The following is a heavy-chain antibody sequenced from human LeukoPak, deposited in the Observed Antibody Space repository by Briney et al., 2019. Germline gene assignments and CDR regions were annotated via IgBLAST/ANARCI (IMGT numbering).Heavy chain of an antibody. CDR1: GGSFSGYY. J-gene: IGHJ4*02. CDR2: INHSGST. V-gene: IGHV4-34*01. D-gene: IGHD3-22*01. Sequence: SETLSLTCAVYGGSFSGYYWSWIRQPPGKGLEWIGEINHSGSTNYNPSLKSRVTISVDTSKNQFSLKLSSVTAADTAVYYCARVGRSGYYSDYWGQGTLVTASS. CDR3: ARVGRSGYYSDY.